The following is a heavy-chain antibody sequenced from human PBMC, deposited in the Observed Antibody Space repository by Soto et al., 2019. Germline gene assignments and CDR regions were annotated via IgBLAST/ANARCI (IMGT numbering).Heavy chain of an antibody. Sequence: GGSLRLSCAASGFTFSSYAMSWVRQAPGKGLEWVSAISGSGGSTYYADSVKGRFTISRDNSKNTLYLQMNSLRAEDTAVYYCAKVIVRSITIFGVVPFDPWGQGTLVTVS. CDR1: GFTFSSYA. V-gene: IGHV3-23*01. CDR2: ISGSGGST. D-gene: IGHD3-3*01. J-gene: IGHJ5*02. CDR3: AKVIVRSITIFGVVPFDP.